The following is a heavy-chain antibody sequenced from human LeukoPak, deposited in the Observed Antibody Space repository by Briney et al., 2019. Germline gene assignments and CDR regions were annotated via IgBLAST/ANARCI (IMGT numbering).Heavy chain of an antibody. V-gene: IGHV3-33*01. CDR3: ARHPSHMPGNWFDP. D-gene: IGHD2-2*01. CDR1: GFTFSSYG. CDR2: IWYDGSNK. J-gene: IGHJ5*02. Sequence: GRSLRLSCAASGFTFSSYGMHWVRQAPGKGLEWVAVIWYDGSNKYYADSVKGRFTISRDNSKNTLYLQMNSLRAEDTAVYYCARHPSHMPGNWFDPWGQGTLVTVSS.